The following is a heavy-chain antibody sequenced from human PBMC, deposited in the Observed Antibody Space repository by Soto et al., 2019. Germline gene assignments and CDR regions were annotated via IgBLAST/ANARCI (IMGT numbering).Heavy chain of an antibody. CDR3: AHRGPKGAGAFDI. CDR2: IYWDDDN. J-gene: IGHJ3*02. CDR1: GLSLSRSGVG. V-gene: IGHV2-5*02. Sequence: QITLKESSPTLVKPTQTLTLTCTVSGLSLSRSGVGVGWIRQPPGKALEWLALIYWDDDNYYSPSLRTRLTITRDTSKNQVVLKMTNMEPVDTGTYYCAHRGPKGAGAFDIWGQGTMVTVSS.